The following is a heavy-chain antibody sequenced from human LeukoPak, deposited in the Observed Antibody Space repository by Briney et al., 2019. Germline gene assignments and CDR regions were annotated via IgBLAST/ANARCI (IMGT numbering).Heavy chain of an antibody. CDR1: GFTFSSYS. CDR2: ISSSSSYI. Sequence: GGSLRLSCAASGFTFSSYSMNWVRQAPGKGLEWVSSISSSSSYIYYADSVKGRFTISRDNAKNSLYLQMNSLRAEDTAVYYCARAQYSSSWLVGYWGQGTLVTVSS. CDR3: ARAQYSSSWLVGY. J-gene: IGHJ4*02. V-gene: IGHV3-21*01. D-gene: IGHD6-13*01.